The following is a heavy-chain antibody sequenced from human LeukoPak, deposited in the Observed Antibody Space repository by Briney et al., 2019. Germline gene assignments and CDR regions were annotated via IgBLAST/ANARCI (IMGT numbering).Heavy chain of an antibody. J-gene: IGHJ4*02. CDR2: INPNSGGT. Sequence: ASVKVSCKASGYTFTGYYMHWVRQAPGQGLEWMGRINPNSGGTNYAQKFHGRVTMTRDTPISTAYMELSRLRSDDTAVYYCARDPTYDSSGYPIDYWGQGTLVTVSS. V-gene: IGHV1-2*06. D-gene: IGHD3-22*01. CDR3: ARDPTYDSSGYPIDY. CDR1: GYTFTGYY.